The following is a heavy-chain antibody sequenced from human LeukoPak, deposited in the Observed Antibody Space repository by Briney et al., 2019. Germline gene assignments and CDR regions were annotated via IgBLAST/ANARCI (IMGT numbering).Heavy chain of an antibody. J-gene: IGHJ4*02. D-gene: IGHD3-10*01. Sequence: GGSLRLSCAASGFTFSSNAMIWVRQAPGKGLEWVSLISDSGTSTYYPDSVKGRFTIFRDNSKNTVYLQMNSLSAEYTAVYYCAKGVSGYGSGRPFDYWGQGTLVTVSS. CDR1: GFTFSSNA. CDR3: AKGVSGYGSGRPFDY. CDR2: ISDSGTST. V-gene: IGHV3-23*01.